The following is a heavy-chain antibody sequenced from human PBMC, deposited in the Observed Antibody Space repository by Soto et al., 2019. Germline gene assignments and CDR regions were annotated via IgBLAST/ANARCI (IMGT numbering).Heavy chain of an antibody. CDR2: IIPIFGTA. J-gene: IGHJ4*02. D-gene: IGHD6-13*01. V-gene: IGHV1-69*12. CDR1: GGTFSSYA. Sequence: QVQLVQSGADVKKPGSSVKVSCKASGGTFSSYAISWVRQAPGQGLEWMGGIIPIFGTANYAQKFQGRVTITADESTSTAYMELSSLRSEDTAVYYCASRRIAAAAAIPFDYWGQGTLVTVSS. CDR3: ASRRIAAAAAIPFDY.